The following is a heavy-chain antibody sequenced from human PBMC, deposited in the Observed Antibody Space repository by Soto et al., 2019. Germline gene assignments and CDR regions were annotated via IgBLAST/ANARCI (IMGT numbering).Heavy chain of an antibody. D-gene: IGHD3-22*01. Sequence: SEPLSLSCRGSGDSIINSRFCRAWIRQPPVEGLEWIGSIYHTGNAYYNPSLKSRVTISVDTSKNQFSLKLTSVTAADAALYYCARDFFDSSDYTTNWFDPWGQGTLVTVS. V-gene: IGHV4-39*01. CDR1: GDSIINSRFC. CDR2: IYHTGNA. J-gene: IGHJ5*02. CDR3: ARDFFDSSDYTTNWFDP.